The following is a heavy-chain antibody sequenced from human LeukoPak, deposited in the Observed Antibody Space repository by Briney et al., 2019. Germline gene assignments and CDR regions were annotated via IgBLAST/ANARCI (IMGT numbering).Heavy chain of an antibody. J-gene: IGHJ4*02. V-gene: IGHV1-2*02. D-gene: IGHD3-22*01. CDR2: INPNSGGT. CDR3: ARGDVDRSLDY. Sequence: ASVKVSCKASGGTFSNHAVSWVRQAPGQGLEWMGWINPNSGGTNYEQKFQGRFTITRDTSISTAYMELNRLRSDDTAVYYCARGDVDRSLDYWGQGTLVTVSS. CDR1: GGTFSNHA.